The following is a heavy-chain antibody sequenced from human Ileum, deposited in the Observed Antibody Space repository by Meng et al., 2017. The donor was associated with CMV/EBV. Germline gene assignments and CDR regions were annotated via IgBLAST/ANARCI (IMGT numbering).Heavy chain of an antibody. V-gene: IGHV3-23*01. CDR2: ISGGGEST. CDR3: AKGHTINTLTVFDY. D-gene: IGHD3-16*01. CDR1: GFTFTTYA. J-gene: IGHJ4*02. Sequence: GGSLRLSCAASGFTFTTYAMSWVRQAPGKGLEWVSVISGGGESTFYADSVKGRFTISRDNSKNSLYLQMHSLRAEDAAVYYCAKGHTINTLTVFDYCGQGILVVASS.